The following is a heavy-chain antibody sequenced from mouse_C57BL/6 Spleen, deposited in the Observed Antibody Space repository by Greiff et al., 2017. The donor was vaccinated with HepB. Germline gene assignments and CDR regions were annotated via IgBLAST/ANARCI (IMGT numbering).Heavy chain of an antibody. CDR3: ARLDPLYYAMDY. J-gene: IGHJ4*01. V-gene: IGHV2-6*03. Sequence: VKLMDSGPGLVAPSQSLSITCTVSGFSLTSYGVHWVRQPPGKGLEWLVVIWSDGSTTYNSALKSRLSISKDNSKSQVFLKMNSLQTDDTAMYYCARLDPLYYAMDYWGQGTSVTVSS. CDR1: GFSLTSYG. CDR2: IWSDGST.